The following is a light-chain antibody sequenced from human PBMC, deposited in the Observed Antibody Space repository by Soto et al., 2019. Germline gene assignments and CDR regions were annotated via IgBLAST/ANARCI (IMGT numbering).Light chain of an antibody. Sequence: QAVVTQEPSLTVSPGGTVTLTCGSSTGAVTSGHYPYWFQQKPGQAPRTLIYDTDNKHSWTPARFSGFLLGGKAALTLSGAQPEDEAEYYCFLSYNGARGVFGPGTKVTVL. CDR3: FLSYNGARGV. CDR1: TGAVTSGHY. V-gene: IGLV7-46*01. CDR2: DTD. J-gene: IGLJ1*01.